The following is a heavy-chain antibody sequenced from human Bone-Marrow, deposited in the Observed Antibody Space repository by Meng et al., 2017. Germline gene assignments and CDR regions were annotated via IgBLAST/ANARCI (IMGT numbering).Heavy chain of an antibody. D-gene: IGHD6-13*01. CDR3: VKEEGGSSWYGLDY. J-gene: IGHJ4*02. V-gene: IGHV3-23*01. CDR1: GFTFSTYA. CDR2: LSGSGGNT. Sequence: GESLKISCAASGFTFSTYAMTWVRQAPGKGLEWVSSLSGSGGNTHYADSVKGRFSISRGNSKNTLFLQMNILRVDDTAIYYCVKEEGGSSWYGLDYWGQGSLVTVSS.